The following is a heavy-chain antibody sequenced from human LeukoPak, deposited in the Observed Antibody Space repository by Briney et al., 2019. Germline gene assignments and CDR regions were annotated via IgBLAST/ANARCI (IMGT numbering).Heavy chain of an antibody. V-gene: IGHV3-7*03. J-gene: IGHJ6*02. CDR2: INHNGNVN. D-gene: IGHD3-16*01. Sequence: GGSLRLSCAASGFTFSSYWMNWARQAPGKGLEWVASINHNGNVNYYVDSVKGRFTISRDIAKNSLYLQMSNLRAEDTAVYFCARGGGLDVWGQGATVTVSS. CDR3: ARGGGLDV. CDR1: GFTFSSYW.